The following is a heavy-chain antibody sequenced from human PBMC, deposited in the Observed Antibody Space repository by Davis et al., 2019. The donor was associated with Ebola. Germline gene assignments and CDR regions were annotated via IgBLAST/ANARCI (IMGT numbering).Heavy chain of an antibody. CDR1: GFTFSSYG. D-gene: IGHD1-26*01. Sequence: PGGSPRLSCAASGFTFSSYGMSWVRQAPGKGLEWVSTISERGASTYYADSVKGRVTIARDNSRNTVHLQMNGLRAEDTAVYYCAKTPVGPQDYYFNYWGQGTLVTVSS. J-gene: IGHJ4*02. CDR3: AKTPVGPQDYYFNY. V-gene: IGHV3-23*01. CDR2: ISERGAST.